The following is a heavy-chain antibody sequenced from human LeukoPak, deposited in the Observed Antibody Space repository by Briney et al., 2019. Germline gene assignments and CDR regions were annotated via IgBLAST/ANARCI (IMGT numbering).Heavy chain of an antibody. CDR3: VDSLYV. D-gene: IGHD2-8*01. V-gene: IGHV1-18*01. J-gene: IGHJ4*02. Sequence: ASVKVSCKATDYTLTSHGISWVRQAPGQGLEWMGWISANNDNAKYPENLQGRVTMTTGTSTSTAYMELRSLISDDTAIYYCVDSLYVWGQGTLVTVSS. CDR2: ISANNDNA. CDR1: DYTLTSHG.